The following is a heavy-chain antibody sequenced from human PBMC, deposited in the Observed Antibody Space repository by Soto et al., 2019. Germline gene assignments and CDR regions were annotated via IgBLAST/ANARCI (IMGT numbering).Heavy chain of an antibody. Sequence: SETLSLTCAVYGGSFSGYYWSWIRQPPGKGLEWIGEINHSGSTNYNPSLKSRVTISVDTSKNQFSLKLSSVTAADTAVYYCARGGYDFWSGYWLCYGMDVWGQGTTVTVSS. CDR1: GGSFSGYY. J-gene: IGHJ6*02. CDR2: INHSGST. D-gene: IGHD3-3*01. V-gene: IGHV4-34*01. CDR3: ARGGYDFWSGYWLCYGMDV.